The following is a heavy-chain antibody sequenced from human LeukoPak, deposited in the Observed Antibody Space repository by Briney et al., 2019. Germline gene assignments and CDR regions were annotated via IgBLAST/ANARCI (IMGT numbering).Heavy chain of an antibody. J-gene: IGHJ4*02. V-gene: IGHV1-2*02. CDR1: GYTFTGYY. CDR3: ARGGFDY. CDR2: ISPNSDDT. Sequence: ASVKVSCKASGYTFTGYYLHWVRQAPGQGLEWMGWISPNSDDTDYAQKFRGRVNMTRDTSISTAYMELSRLRSDDTAIYYCARGGFDYWGQGTLVTVSS.